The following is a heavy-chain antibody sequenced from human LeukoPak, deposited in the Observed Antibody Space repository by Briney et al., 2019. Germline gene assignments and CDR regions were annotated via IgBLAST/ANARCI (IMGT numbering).Heavy chain of an antibody. D-gene: IGHD3-22*01. V-gene: IGHV4-59*01. CDR3: AGTYYYDSSGYYRIAG. CDR2: IYYSGST. J-gene: IGHJ4*02. Sequence: PSETLSLTCTVSGGSISSYYWSWIRQPPGKGLEWIGYIYYSGSTNYNPSLKSRVTISVDTSKNQFSLKLSSVTAADTAVYYCAGTYYYDSSGYYRIAGWGQGTLVTVSS. CDR1: GGSISSYY.